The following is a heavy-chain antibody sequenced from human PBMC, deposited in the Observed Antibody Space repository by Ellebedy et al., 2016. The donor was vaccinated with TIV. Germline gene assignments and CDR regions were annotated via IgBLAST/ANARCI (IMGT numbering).Heavy chain of an antibody. CDR1: GFKFSTFW. J-gene: IGHJ4*02. D-gene: IGHD4-17*01. Sequence: GESLKISCAASGFKFSTFWMGWIRQAPGKGLEWVAHIKYDEIESYHADSVKGRFTISRDNAKNSLYLQMNSLRAEDTAVYYCSRHTDYALDYWGQGALVTVSS. CDR2: IKYDEIES. CDR3: SRHTDYALDY. V-gene: IGHV3-7*02.